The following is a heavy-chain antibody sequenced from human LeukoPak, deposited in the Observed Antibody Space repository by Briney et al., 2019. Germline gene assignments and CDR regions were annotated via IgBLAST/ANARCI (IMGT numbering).Heavy chain of an antibody. D-gene: IGHD3-22*01. V-gene: IGHV3-48*03. J-gene: IGHJ5*02. CDR2: IGSSDSTT. CDR1: GFTFRSYE. Sequence: GGPLRLSCAASGFTFRSYEMNWVRQAPGKGLEWVSYIGSSDSTTHYVDSVKGRFTISRDNAKNSLYLQMNSLRVEDMGVYYCARETRGHYYDSSGPDHWGQGTLVTVST. CDR3: ARETRGHYYDSSGPDH.